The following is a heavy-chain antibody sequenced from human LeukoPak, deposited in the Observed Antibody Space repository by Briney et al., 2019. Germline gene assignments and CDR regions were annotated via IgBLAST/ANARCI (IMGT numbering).Heavy chain of an antibody. V-gene: IGHV4-34*01. CDR2: INHSGST. D-gene: IGHD3-16*01. CDR1: GGSFSGYY. Sequence: SETLSLTCAVYGGSFSGYYWSWIRQPPGKGLEWIGEINHSGSTNYNPSLKSRVTISRNTSKNQFSLKLSSVTAADTAVYYCARVTGGGYGMDVWGQGTTVIVSS. CDR3: ARVTGGGYGMDV. J-gene: IGHJ6*02.